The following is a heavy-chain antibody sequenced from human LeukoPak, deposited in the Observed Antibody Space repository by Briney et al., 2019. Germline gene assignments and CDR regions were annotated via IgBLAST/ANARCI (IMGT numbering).Heavy chain of an antibody. CDR2: TYYLSHWVR. J-gene: IGHJ4*02. CDR3: ARRGDGNSYYDY. Sequence: SQTLSLTCAISGDSVSNNIASWDWIRQSPSRGLEWLGRTYYLSHWVRDYAESVRSRITINPYTSKNQFSLLLNSVRPGDSAVYFCARRGDGNSYYDYWGQGILVTVS. CDR1: GDSVSNNIAS. V-gene: IGHV6-1*01. D-gene: IGHD3-16*01.